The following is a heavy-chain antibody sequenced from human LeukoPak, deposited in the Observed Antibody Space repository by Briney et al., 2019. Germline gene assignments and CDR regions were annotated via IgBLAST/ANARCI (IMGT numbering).Heavy chain of an antibody. D-gene: IGHD1-1*01. J-gene: IGHJ4*02. CDR3: ARAGPENLNWRYYIDF. CDR2: IIPIFGTA. V-gene: IGHV1-69*05. Sequence: ASVKVSCKASGGTFGSYAISWVRQAPGQGLEWMGGIIPIFGTANYAQKFQGRVTITTDESTSTAYMELSSLRSEDTAVYYCARAGPENLNWRYYIDFWGQGILVTVSS. CDR1: GGTFGSYA.